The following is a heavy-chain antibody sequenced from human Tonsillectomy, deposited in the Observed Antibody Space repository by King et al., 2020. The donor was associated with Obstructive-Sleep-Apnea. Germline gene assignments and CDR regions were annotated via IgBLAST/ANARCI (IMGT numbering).Heavy chain of an antibody. J-gene: IGHJ4*02. Sequence: QLVQSGADVKKPGASVKVSCKASGYTFTSYGISWVRQAPGQGLEWMGWISASNGNTNSAQRLQGRVTMTTDTSTSTVHMELRILRSDDTAVYYCARGGYDILAGYYAGRDVDCDYWGQGTLVTVSS. CDR1: GYTFTSYG. CDR3: ARGGYDILAGYYAGRDVDCDY. V-gene: IGHV1-18*01. CDR2: ISASNGNT. D-gene: IGHD3-9*01.